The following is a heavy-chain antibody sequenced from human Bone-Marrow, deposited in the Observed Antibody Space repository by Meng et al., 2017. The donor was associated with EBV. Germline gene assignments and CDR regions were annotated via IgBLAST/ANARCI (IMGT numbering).Heavy chain of an antibody. J-gene: IGHJ5*02. CDR3: ARDSSGDSRNFDP. CDR1: VYTFSSYA. V-gene: IGHV1-3*01. Sequence: VHVVKAGADAKKPRTSRKVSCTSSVYTFSSYAIHWCRQAPGQRLEGMGWSNVGNGDTKYSQKLQGRVTITRDTSASTAYMELRSLRSEDTAVYYCARDSSGDSRNFDPWGQGTLVTVSS. CDR2: SNVGNGDT. D-gene: IGHD3-22*01.